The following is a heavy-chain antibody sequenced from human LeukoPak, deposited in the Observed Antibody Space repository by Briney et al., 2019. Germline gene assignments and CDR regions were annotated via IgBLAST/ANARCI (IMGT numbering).Heavy chain of an antibody. D-gene: IGHD6-13*01. J-gene: IGHJ4*02. V-gene: IGHV3-48*01. CDR2: ISSSSSTI. Sequence: GGSLRLSCAASGFTFSSYSMNWVRQAPGKGLEWVSYISSSSSTIYYADSVKGRFTISRDNAKNSLYLQMNSLRAEDTAVYYCARDLRGSWYYIPFDYWGQGTLVTVSS. CDR1: GFTFSSYS. CDR3: ARDLRGSWYYIPFDY.